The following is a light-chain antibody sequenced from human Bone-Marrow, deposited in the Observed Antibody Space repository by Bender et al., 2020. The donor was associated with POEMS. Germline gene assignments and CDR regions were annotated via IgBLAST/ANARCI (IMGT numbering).Light chain of an antibody. J-gene: IGLJ3*02. CDR3: AAWDAGLSGRV. CDR2: SDN. CDR1: NSNIGTNA. Sequence: QSVLTQPPSASGTPGQRVTISCSGSNSNIGTNAVNWYQQFPGWAPKLLIYSDNQRPSGVPDRFYAFKSGTSASLAISGLQAEDEADYYCAAWDAGLSGRVFGGGTKLTVL. V-gene: IGLV1-44*01.